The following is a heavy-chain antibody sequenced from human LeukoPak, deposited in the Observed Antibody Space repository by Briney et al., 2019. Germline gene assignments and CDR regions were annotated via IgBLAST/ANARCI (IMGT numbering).Heavy chain of an antibody. D-gene: IGHD3-3*01. Sequence: PGGSLRLSCAASGFTFDDYAMHWVRQAPGKGLEWVSAISGSGGSTYYADSVKGRFTISRDNSKNTLYLQMNSLRAEDTAVYYCARDTRPYDFWSGYYTGPLVYWGQGTLVTVSS. CDR2: ISGSGGST. V-gene: IGHV3-23*01. CDR3: ARDTRPYDFWSGYYTGPLVY. CDR1: GFTFDDYA. J-gene: IGHJ4*02.